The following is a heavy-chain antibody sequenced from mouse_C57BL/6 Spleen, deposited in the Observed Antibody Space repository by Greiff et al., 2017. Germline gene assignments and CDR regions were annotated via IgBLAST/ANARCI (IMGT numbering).Heavy chain of an antibody. V-gene: IGHV1-7*01. D-gene: IGHD2-3*01. J-gene: IGHJ2*01. CDR1: GYTFTSYW. Sequence: VQLQQSGAELAKPGASVKLSCKASGYTFTSYWMHWVKQRPGQGLEWIGYINPSSGYTKYNQKFKDKATLTADKSSSTAYMQLSSLTYEDSAVYYCARSRDGYPYYFDYWGQGTTLIVSS. CDR3: ARSRDGYPYYFDY. CDR2: INPSSGYT.